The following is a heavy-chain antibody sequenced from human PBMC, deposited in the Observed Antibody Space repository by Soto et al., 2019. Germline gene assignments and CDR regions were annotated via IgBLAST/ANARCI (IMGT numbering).Heavy chain of an antibody. CDR3: AKWLGEQLVGGGDI. V-gene: IGHV3-30*18. D-gene: IGHD6-13*01. Sequence: QVQLVESGGGVVQPGRSLRLSCAASGFTFSSYGMHWVRQAPGKGLEWVAVISYDGSNKYYADSVKGRFTISRDNSKNTLYLKMNSLRAEDTAVYYCAKWLGEQLVGGGDIWGQGTMVTVSS. J-gene: IGHJ3*02. CDR1: GFTFSSYG. CDR2: ISYDGSNK.